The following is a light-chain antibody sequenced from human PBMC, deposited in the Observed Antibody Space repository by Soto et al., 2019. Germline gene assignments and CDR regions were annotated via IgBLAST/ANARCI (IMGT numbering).Light chain of an antibody. V-gene: IGLV1-40*01. Sequence: QSVLTQPPSVSGAPGQRVTISCSGSSSNIGAPYDVHWYQQFPGTAPKLVIYANTKRPSGVPDRFFGSKSGTSASLAITGLQAEDEADYYCQSYDSSLSEGVFGGGTKLTVL. CDR3: QSYDSSLSEGV. CDR1: SSNIGAPYD. CDR2: ANT. J-gene: IGLJ2*01.